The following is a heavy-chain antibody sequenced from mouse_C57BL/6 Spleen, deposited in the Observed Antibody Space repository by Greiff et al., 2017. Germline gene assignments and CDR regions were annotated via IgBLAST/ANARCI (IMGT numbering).Heavy chain of an antibody. CDR2: IWSGGST. J-gene: IGHJ2*01. V-gene: IGHV2-2*01. CDR3: ARTGGMITTVYFDD. Sequence: VKLMESGPGLVQPSQSLSITCTVSGFSLTSYGVHWVRQSPGKGLEWLGVIWSGGSTDYNAAFISRLSISKDNSKTQVSFKMNRRQADDTAIYYCARTGGMITTVYFDDWGQGTTLTVSS. D-gene: IGHD2-4*01. CDR1: GFSLTSYG.